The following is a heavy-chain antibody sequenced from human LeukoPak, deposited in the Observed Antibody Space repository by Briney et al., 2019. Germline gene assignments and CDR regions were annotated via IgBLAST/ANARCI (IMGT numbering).Heavy chain of an antibody. CDR1: GLTFSSYS. D-gene: IGHD4/OR15-4a*01. J-gene: IGHJ3*02. CDR2: ISTSGSNI. V-gene: IGHV3-21*01. Sequence: PGGSLRLSCAASGLTFSSYSMIWVRQAPGKGLEWVSSISTSGSNIYYADSVKGRFTISRDNAKSSLYLQMNSLRAEDTAVYYCAREGVPGALNAFDIWGQGTMVTVSS. CDR3: AREGVPGALNAFDI.